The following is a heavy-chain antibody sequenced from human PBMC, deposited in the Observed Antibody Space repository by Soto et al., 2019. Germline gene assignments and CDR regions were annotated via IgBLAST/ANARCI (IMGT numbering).Heavy chain of an antibody. CDR1: GGSISSGGYY. V-gene: IGHV4-31*03. J-gene: IGHJ3*02. Sequence: LSLTCTVSGGSISSGGYYWSWIRQHPGKGLEWIGYIYYSGSTYYNPSLKSRVTISVDTSKNQFSLKLSSVTAADTAVYYCARSMDIVVVVAATAPDAFDIWGQGTMVTVSS. CDR2: IYYSGST. D-gene: IGHD2-15*01. CDR3: ARSMDIVVVVAATAPDAFDI.